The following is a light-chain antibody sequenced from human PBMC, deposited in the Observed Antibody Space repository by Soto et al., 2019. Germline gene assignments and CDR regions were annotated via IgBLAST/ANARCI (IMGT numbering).Light chain of an antibody. CDR2: SNN. J-gene: IGLJ1*01. CDR1: SSNIGSNT. V-gene: IGLV1-44*01. Sequence: QSVLTQPPSASGTPRQGGTISCSGSSSNIGSNTVNWYQQLPGTAPKLLIYSNNQRPSGVPDRFSGSKSGTSASLAISGLQSEDEADYYCAAWDDSLNGLYVFGTGTKVTV. CDR3: AAWDDSLNGLYV.